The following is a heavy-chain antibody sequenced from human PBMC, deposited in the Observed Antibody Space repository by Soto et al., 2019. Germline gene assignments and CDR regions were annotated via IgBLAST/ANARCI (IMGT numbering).Heavy chain of an antibody. CDR3: ASSWGSSSEIRAAFDI. Sequence: PSQTLSLTCAISGDSVSSNSAAWNWIRQSPSRGLEWLGRTYYRSKWYNDYAVSVKSRITINPDTSKNQFSLQLNSVTPEDTAVNYCASSWGSSSEIRAAFDIWGQGTKVTVSS. D-gene: IGHD6-6*01. J-gene: IGHJ3*02. CDR1: GDSVSSNSAA. V-gene: IGHV6-1*01. CDR2: TYYRSKWYN.